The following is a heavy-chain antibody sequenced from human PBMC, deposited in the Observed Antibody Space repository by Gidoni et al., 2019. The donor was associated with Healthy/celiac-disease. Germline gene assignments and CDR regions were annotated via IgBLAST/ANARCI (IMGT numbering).Heavy chain of an antibody. CDR2: IYYSGST. D-gene: IGHD2-15*01. V-gene: IGHV4-31*02. J-gene: IGHJ4*02. Sequence: IYYSGSTYYNPSLKSRVTISVDTSKNQFSLKLSSVTAADTAVYYCATRRGSRHYYFDYWGQGTLVTVSS. CDR3: ATRRGSRHYYFDY.